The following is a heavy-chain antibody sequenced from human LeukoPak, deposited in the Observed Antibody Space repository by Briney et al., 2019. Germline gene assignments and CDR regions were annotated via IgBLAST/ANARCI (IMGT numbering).Heavy chain of an antibody. D-gene: IGHD3-10*01. CDR2: ISYDGSNK. CDR1: GFTFSSYA. V-gene: IGHV3-30*04. CDR3: ARDSAIPTMVRDDYYMDV. Sequence: GGSLRLSCAASGFTFSSYAMHWVRQAPGKGLEWVAVISYDGSNKYYADSVKGRFTISRDNSKNTLYLQMNSLRAEDTAVYCCARDSAIPTMVRDDYYMDVWGKGTTVTVSS. J-gene: IGHJ6*03.